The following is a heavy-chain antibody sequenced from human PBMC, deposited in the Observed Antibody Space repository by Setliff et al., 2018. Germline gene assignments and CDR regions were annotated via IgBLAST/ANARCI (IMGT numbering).Heavy chain of an antibody. D-gene: IGHD2-8*02. CDR1: GGSISSGSYY. J-gene: IGHJ4*02. Sequence: TLSLTCTVSGGSISSGSYYWSWIRQPPGKGLEWIGEINHSGSTNYNPSLKSRVTISVDTSKNQFSLKLSSVTAADTALYYCTVYNTGSSKDHYWGQGTPVTVSS. V-gene: IGHV4-39*07. CDR3: TVYNTGSSKDHY. CDR2: INHSGST.